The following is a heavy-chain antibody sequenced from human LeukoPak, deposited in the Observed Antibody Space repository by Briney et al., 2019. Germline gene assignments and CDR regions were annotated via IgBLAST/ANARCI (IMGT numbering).Heavy chain of an antibody. V-gene: IGHV3-53*01. CDR2: IFSGGST. D-gene: IGHD3-10*01. J-gene: IGHJ3*02. CDR3: ARDHYYGYDI. Sequence: PGGSLRLSCAASGFIVSTNYMSWVRQAPGKGLEWVSVIFSGGSTYYADSVKGRFTISRDNSKNTLYLQMNSLRAEDTAVYYCARDHYYGYDIWGQGTMVTVSS. CDR1: GFIVSTNY.